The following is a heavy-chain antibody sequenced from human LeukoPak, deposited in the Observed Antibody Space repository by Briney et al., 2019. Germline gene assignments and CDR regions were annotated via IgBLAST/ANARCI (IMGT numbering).Heavy chain of an antibody. V-gene: IGHV3-53*01. CDR3: ARGVRGSYRYEAYYFDY. D-gene: IGHD3-16*02. CDR1: GFTVSSNY. CDR2: IYSGGST. J-gene: IGHJ4*02. Sequence: GGSLRLSCAASGFTVSSNYMSWVRQAPGKGLEWVSVIYSGGSTYYADSVKGRFTISRDNSKNTLYLQMNSLRAEDTAVYYCARGVRGSYRYEAYYFDYWGQGTLVTVSS.